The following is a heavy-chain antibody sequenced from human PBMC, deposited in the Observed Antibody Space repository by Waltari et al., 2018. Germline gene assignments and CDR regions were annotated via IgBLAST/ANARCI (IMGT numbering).Heavy chain of an antibody. V-gene: IGHV4-31*03. CDR3: ARDTTTPRSNWFDP. J-gene: IGHJ5*02. Sequence: QVQLQESGPGLVKPSQTLSLTCTVSGGSISSGGYYWSWIRQHPGKGLEWIGYIYYSGSTYYNPSLKSRVTISVDTSKNQFSPKLSSVTAADTAVYYCARDTTTPRSNWFDPWGQGTLVTVSS. CDR2: IYYSGST. D-gene: IGHD4-17*01. CDR1: GGSISSGGYY.